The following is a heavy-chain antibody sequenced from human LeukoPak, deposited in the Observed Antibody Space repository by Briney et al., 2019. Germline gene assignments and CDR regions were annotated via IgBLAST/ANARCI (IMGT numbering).Heavy chain of an antibody. CDR3: ARESSTVKNWFDP. V-gene: IGHV1-2*02. J-gene: IGHJ5*02. CDR2: INPNSGGT. CDR1: GYTFTGYY. D-gene: IGHD2-2*01. Sequence: GASVKVSCTASGYTFTGYYMHWVRQAPGQGLEWMGWINPNSGGTNYAQKFQGRVTMTRDTSISTAYMELSRLRSDDTAVYYCARESSTVKNWFDPWGQGTLVTVSS.